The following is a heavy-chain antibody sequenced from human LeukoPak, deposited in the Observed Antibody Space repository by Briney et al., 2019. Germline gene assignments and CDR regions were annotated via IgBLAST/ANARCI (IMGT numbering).Heavy chain of an antibody. CDR2: INNEESST. CDR1: GFTLSSYW. J-gene: IGHJ4*02. Sequence: TGGSLRLSCAASGFTLSSYWMHWVRQAPGKGLVWVSRINNEESSTTYADSVKGRFTISRDNAKNTLYLQMNSLRAEDTAVYYCARGYSSNYRVDYWGQGTLVTVSS. CDR3: ARGYSSNYRVDY. D-gene: IGHD6-13*01. V-gene: IGHV3-74*01.